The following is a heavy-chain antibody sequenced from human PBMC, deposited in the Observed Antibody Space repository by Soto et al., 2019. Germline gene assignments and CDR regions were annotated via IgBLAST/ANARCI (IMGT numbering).Heavy chain of an antibody. CDR2: IYPGDSDT. D-gene: IGHD3-9*01. V-gene: IGHV5-51*01. CDR3: ARLTPGEPEDFDWPLFDY. Sequence: GESLKISCKGSGYSFTSYWIGWVRQMPGKGLEWMGIIYPGDSDTRYSPSFQGQVTISADKSISTAYLQWSSLKASDTAMYYCARLTPGEPEDFDWPLFDYWGQGTLVTVSS. CDR1: GYSFTSYW. J-gene: IGHJ4*02.